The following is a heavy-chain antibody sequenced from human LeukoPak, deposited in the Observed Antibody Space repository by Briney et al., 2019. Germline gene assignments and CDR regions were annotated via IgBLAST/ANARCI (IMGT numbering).Heavy chain of an antibody. Sequence: ASVKVSCKASVYTFTIYSFSWVRQAPGQGLEWMGWISAYNGNTNYAQKLQGRVTMTTDTSTSTAYMELRSLRSDVTAVYYCARRQQWLETPYYFDYWGQGTLVTVSS. D-gene: IGHD6-19*01. V-gene: IGHV1-18*01. CDR2: ISAYNGNT. J-gene: IGHJ4*02. CDR3: ARRQQWLETPYYFDY. CDR1: VYTFTIYS.